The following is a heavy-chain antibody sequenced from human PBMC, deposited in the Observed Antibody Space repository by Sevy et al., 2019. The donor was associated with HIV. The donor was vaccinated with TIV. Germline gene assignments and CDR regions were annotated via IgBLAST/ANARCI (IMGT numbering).Heavy chain of an antibody. Sequence: ASVKVSCKASGGTFSSYAISWVRQAPGQGLEWMGGIIPIFGTANYAQKFQGRVTITADESTSTAYMELSSLRSEDTAVYYGARASGYYRLDDYWGQGTLVTVSS. CDR2: IIPIFGTA. CDR1: GGTFSSYA. CDR3: ARASGYYRLDDY. D-gene: IGHD3-22*01. V-gene: IGHV1-69*13. J-gene: IGHJ4*02.